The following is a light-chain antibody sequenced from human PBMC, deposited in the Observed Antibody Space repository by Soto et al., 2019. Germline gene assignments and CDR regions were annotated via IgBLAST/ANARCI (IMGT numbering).Light chain of an antibody. CDR2: LNSDGSH. CDR1: SGRSSYA. CDR3: QTWGPGFYV. J-gene: IGLJ1*01. Sequence: QSVLTQSPSASASLGASVKLTCTLSSGRSSYAIAWHQQQPEKGPRYLMNLNSDGSHTKGDGIPDRFSGSSSGAERYLTISSLQSEDKADYYCQTWGPGFYVFGTGTKLTVL. V-gene: IGLV4-69*01.